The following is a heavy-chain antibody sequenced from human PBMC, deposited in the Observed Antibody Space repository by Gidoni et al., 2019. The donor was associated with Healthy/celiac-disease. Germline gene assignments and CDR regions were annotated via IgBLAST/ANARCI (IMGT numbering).Heavy chain of an antibody. D-gene: IGHD1-26*01. CDR2: ISGSGGST. CDR1: GFAFSSYA. Sequence: EVKLLESGGGLVQPGGSLRLSCAAAGFAFSSYAMSWVRQAPGKGLEWVSAISGSGGSTYYADSVKGRFTISRDNSKNTLYLQMNSLRAEDTAVYYCAKDKAIVGATTIDYWGQGTLVTVSS. V-gene: IGHV3-23*01. J-gene: IGHJ4*02. CDR3: AKDKAIVGATTIDY.